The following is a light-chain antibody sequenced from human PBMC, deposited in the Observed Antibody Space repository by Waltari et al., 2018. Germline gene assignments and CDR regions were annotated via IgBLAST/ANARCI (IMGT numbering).Light chain of an antibody. CDR1: ALPMRY. CDR3: YSKDYDGDQRV. CDR2: ENN. J-gene: IGLJ3*02. V-gene: IGLV3-10*01. Sequence: SYELTQPPSVSVSPGQSARITCSGDALPMRYVFWYQQKSGQAPVLVIHENNHRPSWFPERFSGSISATLATLTISGAQVDDEAVYYCYSKDYDGDQRVFGGGTKLTVL.